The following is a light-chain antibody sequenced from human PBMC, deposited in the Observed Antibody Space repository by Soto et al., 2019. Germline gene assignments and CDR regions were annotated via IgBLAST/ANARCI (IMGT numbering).Light chain of an antibody. CDR3: QQSYSTPWT. Sequence: QMTQSPASLSASVGDRVTITCRASQSISTYLHWYQQKPGKAPNLLIYAASTLQSGVPSRFSGSGSGTDFTLTISSLQPEDFATYYCQQSYSTPWTFGQGTKVDI. CDR2: AAS. V-gene: IGKV1-39*01. CDR1: QSISTY. J-gene: IGKJ1*01.